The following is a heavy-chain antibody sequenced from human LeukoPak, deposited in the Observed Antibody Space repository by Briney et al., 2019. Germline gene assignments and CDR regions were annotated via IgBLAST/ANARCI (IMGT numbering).Heavy chain of an antibody. J-gene: IGHJ5*02. Sequence: SGGSLRLSCAASGFTFSTFAMTWVRQAPGKGLEWVSSITGTHYTTYNTDSVKGRFTISRDNSKNTLYLQMNSLRADDTAVYYCTKDSNGDYVGAFDPWGQGTLVTVSS. CDR1: GFTFSTFA. D-gene: IGHD4-17*01. CDR3: TKDSNGDYVGAFDP. V-gene: IGHV3-23*01. CDR2: ITGTHYTT.